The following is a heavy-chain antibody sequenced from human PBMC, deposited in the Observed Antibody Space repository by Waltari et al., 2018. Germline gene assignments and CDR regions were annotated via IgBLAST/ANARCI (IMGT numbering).Heavy chain of an antibody. Sequence: EVQLVEPGRVVVPLGGSLRLSCAALGFPFDASAMHWVRQAPGKGLEWVSLISWEGSTTSYADSVKGRFTISRDNSKNSLYLQMNSLRAEDNALYYCAKDSRGYSGWVDYWGQGTLVTVSS. CDR1: GFPFDASA. J-gene: IGHJ4*02. CDR3: AKDSRGYSGWVDY. V-gene: IGHV3-43D*03. D-gene: IGHD6-19*01. CDR2: ISWEGSTT.